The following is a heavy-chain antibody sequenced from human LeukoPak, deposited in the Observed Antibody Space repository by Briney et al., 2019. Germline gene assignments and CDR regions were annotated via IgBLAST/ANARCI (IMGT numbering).Heavy chain of an antibody. J-gene: IGHJ4*02. CDR2: ISSSSSYI. CDR3: ARGSPSSIAASDYYFDY. V-gene: IGHV3-21*01. CDR1: GFTFSSYS. Sequence: GGSLRLSCAASGFTFSSYSMNWVRQAPGKGLEWVSSISSSSSYIYYADSVKGRFTISRDNAKNSLYLQMNSLRAEDTAAYYCARGSPSSIAASDYYFDYWGQGTLVTVSS. D-gene: IGHD6-13*01.